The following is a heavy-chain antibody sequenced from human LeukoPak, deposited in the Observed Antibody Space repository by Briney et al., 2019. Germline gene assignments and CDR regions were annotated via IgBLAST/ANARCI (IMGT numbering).Heavy chain of an antibody. V-gene: IGHV3-7*01. Sequence: GGSLRLSCAASGFTFSSSAMSWVRQAPGKGLACVANIKTDGSETYYVDSVKGRFTISRDNAKNSLFLQMNSLRAEDTAIYYCVSAIRGSPIDYWGQGTLVSVPS. CDR1: GFTFSSSA. CDR2: IKTDGSET. D-gene: IGHD3-10*01. J-gene: IGHJ4*02. CDR3: VSAIRGSPIDY.